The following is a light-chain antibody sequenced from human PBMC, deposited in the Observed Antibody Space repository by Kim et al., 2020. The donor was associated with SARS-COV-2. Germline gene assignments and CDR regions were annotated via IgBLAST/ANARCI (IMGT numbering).Light chain of an antibody. Sequence: SSELTQDPAVSVALGQTVRITCQGDSLRSYYATWYQQKPGQAPIVVMYGKNNRPSGIPDRFSGSSSGNTASLTITGTQAGDEADYYCNSRDSNDNVLFGGGTQLNV. CDR1: SLRSYY. CDR3: NSRDSNDNVL. J-gene: IGLJ2*01. V-gene: IGLV3-19*01. CDR2: GKN.